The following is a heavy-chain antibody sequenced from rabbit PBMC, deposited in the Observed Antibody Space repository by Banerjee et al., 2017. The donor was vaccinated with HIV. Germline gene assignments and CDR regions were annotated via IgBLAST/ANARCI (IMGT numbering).Heavy chain of an antibody. J-gene: IGHJ6*01. D-gene: IGHD8-1*01. CDR1: GFDFSSNS. CDR2: IDNGDGST. V-gene: IGHV1S47*01. Sequence: QEQLVESGGGLVQPEGSLTLTCKASGFDFSSNSMCWVRQAPGKGPEWIACIDNGDGSTYYASWVNGRFSISRSTSLNTVTLQMTSLTAADTATYFCARDTGSSFSSYGMDLWGPGTLVTVS. CDR3: ARDTGSSFSSYGMDL.